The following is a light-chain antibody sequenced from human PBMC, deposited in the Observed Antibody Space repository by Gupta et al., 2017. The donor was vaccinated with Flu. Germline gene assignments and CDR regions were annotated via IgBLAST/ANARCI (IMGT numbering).Light chain of an antibody. CDR3: MQGSHWPWA. V-gene: IGKV2-30*01. J-gene: IGKJ1*01. Sequence: DFVMTQSPLSLPVTLGQPASISCRSSEGLVYSDGNTYLHWFQQRPGQAPRRLIYQVSYRDSGVPDRFSGSGSGTDFTLKISSVEAEDVGIYFCMQGSHWPWAFGQGTTVEIK. CDR2: QVS. CDR1: EGLVYSDGNTY.